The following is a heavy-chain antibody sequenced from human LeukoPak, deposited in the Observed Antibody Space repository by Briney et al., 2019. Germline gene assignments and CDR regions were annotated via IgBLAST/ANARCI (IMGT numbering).Heavy chain of an antibody. CDR2: MDTNSDNT. Sequence: ASVKVSCKASGYTFISYDIHWVRQAPGQGLEWMGWMDTNSDNTVSAQKFQGRVTMTKTASISTAYMELRSLGSEDTAVYYCMSTSNWGSVIFDYWGQGTLVTVSS. CDR1: GYTFISYD. D-gene: IGHD7-27*01. J-gene: IGHJ4*02. V-gene: IGHV1-8*01. CDR3: MSTSNWGSVIFDY.